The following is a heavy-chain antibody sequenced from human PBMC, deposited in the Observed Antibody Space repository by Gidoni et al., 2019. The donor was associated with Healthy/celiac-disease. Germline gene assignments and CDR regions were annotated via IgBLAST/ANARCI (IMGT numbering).Heavy chain of an antibody. V-gene: IGHV3-23*01. CDR3: AKTPASSGYYLDYYYYGMDV. J-gene: IGHJ6*02. CDR1: GFTFSSSA. Sequence: EVLLLESGGGLVQPGGCRRLSCAASGFTFSSSAISWVRQAPGKGLGWVSAISGSVGSTYYADSVKCRFTISRDNSKNTLYLQMNSLRAEDTAVYYCAKTPASSGYYLDYYYYGMDVWGQGTTVTVSS. D-gene: IGHD3-22*01. CDR2: ISGSVGST.